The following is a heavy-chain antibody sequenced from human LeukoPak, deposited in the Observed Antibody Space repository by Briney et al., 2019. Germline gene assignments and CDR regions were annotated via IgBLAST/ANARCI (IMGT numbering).Heavy chain of an antibody. CDR2: ISSSGSTI. V-gene: IGHV3-48*04. CDR1: GFSFPYG. J-gene: IGHJ4*02. Sequence: GGSLRLSCEASGFSFPYGMSWVRQAPGKGLEWVSYISSSGSTIYYADSVKGRFTISRDNAKNSLYLQMNSLRAEDTAVYYCAREYQPLMVYWGQGTLVTVSS. CDR3: AREYQPLMVY. D-gene: IGHD2-2*01.